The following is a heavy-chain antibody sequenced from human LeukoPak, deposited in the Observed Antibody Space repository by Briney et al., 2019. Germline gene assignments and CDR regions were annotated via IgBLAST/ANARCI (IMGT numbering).Heavy chain of an antibody. Sequence: PSETLSLTCTVSGGSISSYYWSWIRQPAGKGLEWIGRIYTSGSTNYNPSLKSRVAMSVDTSRNQFSLKLSSVTAADTAVYYCARDGWDNWFDPWGQGTLVTVSS. J-gene: IGHJ5*02. CDR2: IYTSGST. D-gene: IGHD3-10*01. V-gene: IGHV4-4*07. CDR1: GGSISSYY. CDR3: ARDGWDNWFDP.